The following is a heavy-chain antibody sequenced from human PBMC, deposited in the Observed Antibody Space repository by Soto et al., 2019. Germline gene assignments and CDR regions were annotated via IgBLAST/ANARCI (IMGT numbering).Heavy chain of an antibody. D-gene: IGHD6-19*01. V-gene: IGHV3-30*03. CDR1: GFTFSHYG. CDR3: ARDGLMTYYYGMDV. CDR2: VSYDGGIK. J-gene: IGHJ6*02. Sequence: QMQLVESGGGVVQPGTSLRVSCAASGFTFSHYGIHWVRQAPGKGLEWVAVVSYDGGIKLYADSVRDRFAISRDNSKNTLYLQMNSLRAEDTAVYYCARDGLMTYYYGMDVWGQGTTVTVSS.